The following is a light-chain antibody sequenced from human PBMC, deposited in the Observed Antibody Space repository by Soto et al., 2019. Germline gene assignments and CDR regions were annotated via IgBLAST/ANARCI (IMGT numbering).Light chain of an antibody. CDR3: AAWGNSLRWV. Sequence: QSVLTQPPSASGAPGQTVTISCSGSSSNVGSNIVYWYQQLQGTAPKLLMYRTDQRPSVVPDRFSCSKRGASASLAISWLRSDEEADYYCAAWGNSLRWVFGGGTKLTVL. V-gene: IGLV1-47*01. CDR1: SSNVGSNI. J-gene: IGLJ3*02. CDR2: RTD.